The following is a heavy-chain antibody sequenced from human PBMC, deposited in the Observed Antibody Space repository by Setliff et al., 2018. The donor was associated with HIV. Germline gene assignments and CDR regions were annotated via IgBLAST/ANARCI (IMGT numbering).Heavy chain of an antibody. CDR3: ARAPDAFDV. CDR1: GYTFTGYY. V-gene: IGHV1-2*02. Sequence: ASVKVSCKASGYTFTGYYMHWVRLAPGQGLEWMGWINPNTGGTNYAQKFQGRVTMTRDTSINTAYMQLNRLRSEDTAIYFCARAPDAFDVWGQGTMVT. J-gene: IGHJ3*01. CDR2: INPNTGGT.